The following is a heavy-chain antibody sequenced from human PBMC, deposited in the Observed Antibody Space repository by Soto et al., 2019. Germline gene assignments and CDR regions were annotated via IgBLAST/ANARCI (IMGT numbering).Heavy chain of an antibody. J-gene: IGHJ4*02. Sequence: PXESLQLSCAASGFTFSSYGMHWVRQAPGKGLEWVAVISYDGSNKYYADSVKGRFTISRDNSKNTLYLQMNSLRAEDTAVYYCAKDRGDYYGSGSPQPLGYWGQGTLVTVSS. D-gene: IGHD3-10*01. CDR1: GFTFSSYG. CDR3: AKDRGDYYGSGSPQPLGY. CDR2: ISYDGSNK. V-gene: IGHV3-30*18.